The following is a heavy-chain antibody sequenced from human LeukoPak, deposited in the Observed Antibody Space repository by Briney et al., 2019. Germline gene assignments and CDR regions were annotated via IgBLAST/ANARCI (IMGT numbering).Heavy chain of an antibody. D-gene: IGHD6-19*01. J-gene: IGHJ4*02. CDR1: GFTFSSHD. V-gene: IGHV3-13*01. Sequence: AGGSLRLSCAASGFTFSSHDMHWVRQATGKGLEWVSAIGTAGDTYYPGSVKGRFTISRENAKNSLYLQMNSLRAGDTAVYYCARRSSGWNGEYYFDYWGQGTLVTVSS. CDR2: IGTAGDT. CDR3: ARRSSGWNGEYYFDY.